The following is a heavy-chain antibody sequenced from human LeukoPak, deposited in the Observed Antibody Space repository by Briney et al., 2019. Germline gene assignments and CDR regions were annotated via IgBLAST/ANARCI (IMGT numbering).Heavy chain of an antibody. V-gene: IGHV4-59*08. CDR2: IYYSGGT. Sequence: PSETLSLTCTVSGGSISSYYWSWIRQPPEKGLEWIGYIYYSGGTNYNPSLKSRVTISVDTSKNQFSLKLSSVTAADTAVYYCAKYSGATGFDYWGQGTLVTVSS. D-gene: IGHD1-26*01. CDR1: GGSISSYY. J-gene: IGHJ4*02. CDR3: AKYSGATGFDY.